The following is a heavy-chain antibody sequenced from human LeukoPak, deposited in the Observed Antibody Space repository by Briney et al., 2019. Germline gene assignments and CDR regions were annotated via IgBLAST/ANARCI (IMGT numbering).Heavy chain of an antibody. Sequence: SETLSLTCTVSGGSISSYYWSWIRQPLGKGLEWIGYIYYSGSTNYNPSLKSRVTISVDTSKNQFSLKLSSVTAADTAVYYCARGTRDFWFDPWGQGTLVTVSS. D-gene: IGHD5-24*01. J-gene: IGHJ5*02. V-gene: IGHV4-59*01. CDR3: ARGTRDFWFDP. CDR1: GGSISSYY. CDR2: IYYSGST.